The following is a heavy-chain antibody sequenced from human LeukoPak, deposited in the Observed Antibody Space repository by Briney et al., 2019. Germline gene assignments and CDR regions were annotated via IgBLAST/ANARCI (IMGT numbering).Heavy chain of an antibody. CDR2: ISVGSNYI. Sequence: PGGSLRLSCAASGYTFSSYRINWVREPPGKGLEWVSSISVGSNYIYYADTVRGRFSISRDDARNSLYLQMDSLRGDDTAVYYCARLRRNSDRSGYYYYYDYWGQGTLVTVSS. CDR3: ARLRRNSDRSGYYYYYDY. V-gene: IGHV3-21*01. CDR1: GYTFSSYR. J-gene: IGHJ4*02. D-gene: IGHD3-22*01.